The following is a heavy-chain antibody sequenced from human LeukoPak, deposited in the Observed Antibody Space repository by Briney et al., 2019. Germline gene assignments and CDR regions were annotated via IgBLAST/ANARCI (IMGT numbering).Heavy chain of an antibody. CDR3: ARSGCTNGVCYRALFDY. CDR2: TSSSGSTI. Sequence: KPGGSLRLSCAASGFTFSDYYMSWIRQAPGKGLEWVSYTSSSGSTIYYADSVKGRFTISRDNARNSLYLQMNSLRAEDTAVYYCARSGCTNGVCYRALFDYWGQGTLVTVSS. J-gene: IGHJ4*02. D-gene: IGHD2-8*01. CDR1: GFTFSDYY. V-gene: IGHV3-11*04.